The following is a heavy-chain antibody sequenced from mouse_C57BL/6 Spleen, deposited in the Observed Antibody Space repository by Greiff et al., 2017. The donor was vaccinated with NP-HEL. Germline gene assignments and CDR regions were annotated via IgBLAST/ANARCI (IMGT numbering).Heavy chain of an antibody. V-gene: IGHV1-22*01. CDR1: GYTFTDYN. CDR3: ARDQYYYGSSYVVYYFDY. J-gene: IGHJ2*01. Sequence: EVKLQESGPELVKPGASVKMSCKASGYTFTDYNMHWVKQSHGKSLEWIGYINPNNGGTSYNQKFKGKATLTVNKSSSTAYMELRSLTSEDSAVYYCARDQYYYGSSYVVYYFDYWGQGTTLTVSS. CDR2: INPNNGGT. D-gene: IGHD1-1*01.